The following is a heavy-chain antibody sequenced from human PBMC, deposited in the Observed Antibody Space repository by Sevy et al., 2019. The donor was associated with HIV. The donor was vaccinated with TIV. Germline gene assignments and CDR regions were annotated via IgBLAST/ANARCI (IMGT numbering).Heavy chain of an antibody. J-gene: IGHJ3*02. CDR3: AREITKDDAFDI. CDR2: ISSSSSYI. CDR1: GFTFSSYS. Sequence: GGSLRLSCAASGFTFSSYSMNWVRQAPGKGLEWVSSISSSSSYIYYADSVKGRFTISRDNAKNSLYLQMSSLRAEDTAVYYCAREITKDDAFDIWGQGTMVTVSS. D-gene: IGHD3-16*01. V-gene: IGHV3-21*01.